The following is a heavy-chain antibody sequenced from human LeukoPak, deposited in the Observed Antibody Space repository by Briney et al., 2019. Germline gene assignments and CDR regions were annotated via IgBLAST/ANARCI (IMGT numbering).Heavy chain of an antibody. CDR2: INHSGST. V-gene: IGHV4-34*01. CDR3: ARSRAVAGTGDY. CDR1: GGSFSGYY. Sequence: PSETLSLTCAVYGGSFSGYYWSWIRQPPGKGLEWIGEINHSGSTNYNPSLKSRVTISVDTSKNQFSLKLSSVTAADTAVYYCARSRAVAGTGDYWGQGTLVTVSS. D-gene: IGHD6-19*01. J-gene: IGHJ4*02.